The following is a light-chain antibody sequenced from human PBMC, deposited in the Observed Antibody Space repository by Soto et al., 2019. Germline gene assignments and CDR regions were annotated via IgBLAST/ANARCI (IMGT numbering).Light chain of an antibody. CDR2: AAS. Sequence: IQMTQSPSTLSGSVGDRVTITCRGSQTISSYLAWYQQTPGKAPKLLIYAASTLQSGVPSRFSGSGSGTDFTLTISCLQSEDFATYYCQQYYSYPRTFGQGTKVDIK. CDR3: QQYYSYPRT. J-gene: IGKJ1*01. V-gene: IGKV1-8*01. CDR1: QTISSY.